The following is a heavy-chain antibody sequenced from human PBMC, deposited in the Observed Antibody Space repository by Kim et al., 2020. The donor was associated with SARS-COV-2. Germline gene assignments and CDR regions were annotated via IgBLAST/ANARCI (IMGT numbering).Heavy chain of an antibody. J-gene: IGHJ4*02. CDR2: INAGSSAI. Sequence: GGSLRLSCAASGFTFSTYSMNWVRQAPGKGLEWVSYINAGSSAIDYADSVKGRFTISRDNAKNSLYLQMNSLRDEDTAVYYCATSASPDRNWGRGTLVTVSS. D-gene: IGHD3-22*01. CDR3: ATSASPDRN. V-gene: IGHV3-48*02. CDR1: GFTFSTYS.